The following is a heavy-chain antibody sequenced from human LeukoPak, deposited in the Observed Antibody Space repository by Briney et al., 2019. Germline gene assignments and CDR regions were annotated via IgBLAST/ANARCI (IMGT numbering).Heavy chain of an antibody. V-gene: IGHV1-69*13. D-gene: IGHD4-11*01. Sequence: ASVKVSCKASGGTFSSYAISWVRQAPGQGLEWMGGIIPIFGTANYAQKFQGRVTITADESTSTAYMELSSLRSEDTAVYYCARIRGSTVTHPFDYWGQGTLVTVSS. CDR3: ARIRGSTVTHPFDY. CDR2: IIPIFGTA. CDR1: GGTFSSYA. J-gene: IGHJ4*02.